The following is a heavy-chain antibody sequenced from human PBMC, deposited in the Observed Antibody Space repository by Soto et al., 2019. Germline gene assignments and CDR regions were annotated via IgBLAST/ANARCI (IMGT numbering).Heavy chain of an antibody. V-gene: IGHV4-34*01. D-gene: IGHD3-10*01. CDR2: INHSGST. CDR1: GWAFSGYY. J-gene: IGHJ4*02. CDR3: ESVYGRKLDY. Sequence: QVQLQQWGAGLLTPSETLSLTCAVYGWAFSGYYWNWIRQPPGKGLEWIGEINHSGSTNYNPSLKSRVTISVDKSKNQVALRLSSVTAAATAGYYGESVYGRKLDYGRQGPLVTFSS.